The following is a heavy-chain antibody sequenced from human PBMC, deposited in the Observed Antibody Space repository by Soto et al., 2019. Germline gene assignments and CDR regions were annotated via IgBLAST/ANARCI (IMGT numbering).Heavy chain of an antibody. Sequence: EVQLVESGGGLVQPGGSLKLSCAASGLKLSGSALHWVRQAPGNGLEWVGRIRSKADSDATAYDASVTGRFTVSRDDLKNTAYLQMNNLKTGDTAVYFCTTFDTSLFTDYWSQGTLVTVSS. V-gene: IGHV3-73*02. CDR1: GLKLSGSA. J-gene: IGHJ4*02. CDR2: IRSKADSDAT. CDR3: TTFDTSLFTDY. D-gene: IGHD3-22*01.